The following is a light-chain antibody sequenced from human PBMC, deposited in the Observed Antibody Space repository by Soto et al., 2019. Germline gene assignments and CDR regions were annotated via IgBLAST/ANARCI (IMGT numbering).Light chain of an antibody. Sequence: DIQMTQSPSTLSASVGDRVTITCRASQSISSWLAWYQQRPGKAPKLVIYKASSLESGVPSRFSGSGSGTEFTLTISSLQPDDFATYYCEQYNRYWTFGQGTKVEIK. V-gene: IGKV1-5*03. CDR2: KAS. CDR1: QSISSW. J-gene: IGKJ1*01. CDR3: EQYNRYWT.